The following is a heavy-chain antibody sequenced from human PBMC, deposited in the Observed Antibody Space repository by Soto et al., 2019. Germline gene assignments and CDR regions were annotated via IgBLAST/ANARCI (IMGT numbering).Heavy chain of an antibody. V-gene: IGHV3-21*01. D-gene: IGHD3-16*02. CDR3: ARDLRPRSGLPLEELSFPASFDY. J-gene: IGHJ4*02. Sequence: EVQLVESGGGLVKPGGSLRLSCAASGFTFSSYSMNWVRQAPGKGLEWVSSISSSSSYIYYADSVKGRFTISRDNAKNSLYLHMNSLRAEDTAVYYCARDLRPRSGLPLEELSFPASFDYWGQGNLVIVSS. CDR1: GFTFSSYS. CDR2: ISSSSSYI.